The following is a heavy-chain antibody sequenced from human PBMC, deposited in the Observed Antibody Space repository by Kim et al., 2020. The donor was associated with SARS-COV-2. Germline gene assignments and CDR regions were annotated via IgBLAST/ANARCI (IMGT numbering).Heavy chain of an antibody. CDR3: ARVFASNPSYGMDV. Sequence: SETLSLTCTVSGGSISSGGYYWSWIRQHPGKGLEWIGYIYYSGNTYYNPSLKSRVTISVDTSKNQFSLKLSSVTAADTAVYYCARVFASNPSYGMDVWGQGTTVTVSS. D-gene: IGHD3-10*02. J-gene: IGHJ6*02. CDR2: IYYSGNT. V-gene: IGHV4-31*03. CDR1: GGSISSGGYY.